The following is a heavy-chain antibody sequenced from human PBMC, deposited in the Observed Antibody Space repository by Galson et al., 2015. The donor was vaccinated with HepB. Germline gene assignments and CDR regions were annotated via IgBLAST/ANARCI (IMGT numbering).Heavy chain of an antibody. J-gene: IGHJ4*02. D-gene: IGHD6-13*01. CDR3: ARGGQQLATDY. CDR2: MNPNSGNT. V-gene: IGHV1-8*01. CDR1: GYTFTSYD. Sequence: SVKVSCKASGYTFTSYDINWVRQATGQGLEWMGWMNPNSGNTGYAQKFQGRVTMTRDTSISTAYMELSRLRSDDTAVYYCARGGQQLATDYWGQGTLVTVSS.